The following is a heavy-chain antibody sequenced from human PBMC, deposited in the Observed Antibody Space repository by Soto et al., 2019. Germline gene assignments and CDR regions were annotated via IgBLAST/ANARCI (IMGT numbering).Heavy chain of an antibody. CDR2: ILHSGSA. J-gene: IGHJ5*02. CDR3: ARGMYTSGWQLDL. CDR1: VGSVSSATYF. Sequence: QVQLKESGPGLVKPSDTLSLTCTVSVGSVSSATYFWIWVRQPTGRGLEWIAYILHSGSAMYNPSLKSRVTILYNTSKSKFALRLTSVTAADTAVYYCARGMYTSGWQLDLWGQGTGVTVSS. V-gene: IGHV4-61*01. D-gene: IGHD6-19*01.